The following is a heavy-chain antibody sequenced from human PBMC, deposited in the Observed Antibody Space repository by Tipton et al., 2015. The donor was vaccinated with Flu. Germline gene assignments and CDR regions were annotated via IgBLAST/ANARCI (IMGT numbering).Heavy chain of an antibody. D-gene: IGHD6-6*01. V-gene: IGHV3-7*03. CDR1: GFTFSSYW. J-gene: IGHJ4*02. CDR3: AKHLGGSSSY. Sequence: SLRLSCAASGFTFSSYWMSWVRQAPGKGLEWVANIKQDGSEGYYVDSVKGRFTISRDAKNSLYLQMNSLRVEDTAVYYCAKHLGGSSSYWGQGTLVTVSS. CDR2: IKQDGSEG.